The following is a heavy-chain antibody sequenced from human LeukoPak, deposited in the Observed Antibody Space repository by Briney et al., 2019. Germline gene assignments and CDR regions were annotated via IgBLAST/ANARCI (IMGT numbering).Heavy chain of an antibody. D-gene: IGHD3-22*01. V-gene: IGHV3-23*01. Sequence: GGSLRLSCAASGFSFSDYAMTWIRKPPGKGLEWVSTISGTSGTTYYADYVKGRFTISRDNSKNTLYVQMNNLRVEDTAIYYCAKDNYYDTSGFYLDYWGLGTLVTVSS. J-gene: IGHJ4*02. CDR3: AKDNYYDTSGFYLDY. CDR2: ISGTSGTT. CDR1: GFSFSDYA.